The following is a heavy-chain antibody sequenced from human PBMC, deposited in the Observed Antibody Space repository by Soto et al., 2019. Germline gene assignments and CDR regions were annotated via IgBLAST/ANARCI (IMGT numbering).Heavy chain of an antibody. CDR2: IDRKTYNYAT. CDR1: GFSFSDIA. D-gene: IGHD3-22*01. Sequence: GGSLRLSCATSGFSFSDIAMHWVRQASGKGLEWVGRIDRKTYNYATTYGASVKGRFTISRDDSRNMVYLQMNSLKTEDTAVYYCARGLRPYYYYDSSGLRYPWGQGTLVTVSS. V-gene: IGHV3-73*01. CDR3: ARGLRPYYYYDSSGLRYP. J-gene: IGHJ4*02.